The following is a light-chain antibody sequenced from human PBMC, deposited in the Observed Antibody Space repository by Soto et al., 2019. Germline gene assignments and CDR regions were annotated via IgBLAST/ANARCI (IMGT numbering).Light chain of an antibody. CDR2: GAS. CDR1: QSVSSSY. CDR3: QQYGSSPPYT. J-gene: IGKJ2*01. Sequence: EIVLTQSPGTLSLSPGERATLSCRASQSVSSSYLAWYQQKPGQAPRLLIYGASRRATGIPDRFSGSGSGTDLTLTIRSLEPEEFAVYYCQQYGSSPPYTFGQGTKLEIK. V-gene: IGKV3-20*01.